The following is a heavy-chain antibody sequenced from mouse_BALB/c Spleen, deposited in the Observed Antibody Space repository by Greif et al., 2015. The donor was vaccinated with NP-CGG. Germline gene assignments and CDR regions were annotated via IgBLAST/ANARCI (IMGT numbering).Heavy chain of an antibody. CDR2: INPSNGRT. D-gene: IGHD2-3*01. Sequence: QVQLQQSGAELVKPGASVKLSCKASGYTFTSYWMHWVKQRPGQGLEWIGEINPSNGRTNYNEKFKSKATLTVDKSSSTAYMQLSSLTSEDSAVYSFAIYDGYYYYAMDYWGQGTSVTVSS. CDR1: GYTFTSYW. V-gene: IGHV1S81*02. J-gene: IGHJ4*01. CDR3: AIYDGYYYYAMDY.